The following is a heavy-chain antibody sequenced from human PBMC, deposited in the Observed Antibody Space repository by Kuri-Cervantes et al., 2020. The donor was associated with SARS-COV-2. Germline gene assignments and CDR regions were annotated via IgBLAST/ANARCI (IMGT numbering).Heavy chain of an antibody. D-gene: IGHD3-10*01. J-gene: IGHJ5*02. Sequence: GGSLRLSCAASGFTFDDYAMHWVRQAPGKGLEWVSGISWNSGSIGYADSVKGRFTTSRDNAKNSLYLQMNSLRAEDTALYYCAKDRMVQGVIRGTAFDPWGQGTLVTVSS. V-gene: IGHV3-9*01. CDR1: GFTFDDYA. CDR3: AKDRMVQGVIRGTAFDP. CDR2: ISWNSGSI.